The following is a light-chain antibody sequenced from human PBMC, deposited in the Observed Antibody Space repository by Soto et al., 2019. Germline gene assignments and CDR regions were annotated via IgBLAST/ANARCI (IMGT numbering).Light chain of an antibody. CDR2: RAS. CDR1: QTISAS. CDR3: QQGFSPVLT. Sequence: DIQMTQSPSSLSVSVGDRVTITCRASQTISASLNWFQQKAGKSPQLLIHRASNLQTGVPSRFSGSGSGTDFTLTITDLQTEDSATYFCQQGFSPVLTFGGGTKVDI. J-gene: IGKJ4*01. V-gene: IGKV1-39*01.